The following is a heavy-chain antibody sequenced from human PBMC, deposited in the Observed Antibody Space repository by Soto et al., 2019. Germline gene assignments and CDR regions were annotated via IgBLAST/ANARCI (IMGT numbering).Heavy chain of an antibody. CDR2: ISTSSGYR. V-gene: IGHV3-21*01. Sequence: EVQLVESGGGLVKPGGSLRLSCAASGFTFSNYSMNWVRQAPGKGLEWVSSISTSSGYRYYADSVKGRFTISRDNAKKSRYLQMNSRRAEDTAVYYCARDLHDYVSFRFDPWGQGTLVTVSS. CDR1: GFTFSNYS. CDR3: ARDLHDYVSFRFDP. D-gene: IGHD3-16*01. J-gene: IGHJ5*02.